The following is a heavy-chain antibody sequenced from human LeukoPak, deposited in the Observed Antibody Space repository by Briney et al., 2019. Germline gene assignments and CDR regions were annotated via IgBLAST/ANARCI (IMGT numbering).Heavy chain of an antibody. Sequence: GRSLRLSCAASGFTFSHSWIHWVRQAPGKGRMWVSGINGDGSTSGYADSVKGRFTVSRDNAKNTASLQMNSLRAEDTALYYCTRDLGYWGQGTLVTVSS. CDR1: GFTFSHSW. J-gene: IGHJ4*02. V-gene: IGHV3-74*01. CDR2: INGDGSTS. CDR3: TRDLGY.